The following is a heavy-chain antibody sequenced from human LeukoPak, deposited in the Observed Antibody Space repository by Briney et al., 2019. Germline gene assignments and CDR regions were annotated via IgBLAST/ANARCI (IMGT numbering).Heavy chain of an antibody. V-gene: IGHV3-48*01. Sequence: GGSLRLSCAASGFTFSSYSMNWVRQAPGKGLEWVSYISSSSSTIYYADSVKGRFTISRDNSKNTLYLQMNSLRAEDTAVYYCARVPDLRWPYYFDYWGQGTLVTVSS. J-gene: IGHJ4*02. D-gene: IGHD4-23*01. CDR1: GFTFSSYS. CDR3: ARVPDLRWPYYFDY. CDR2: ISSSSSTI.